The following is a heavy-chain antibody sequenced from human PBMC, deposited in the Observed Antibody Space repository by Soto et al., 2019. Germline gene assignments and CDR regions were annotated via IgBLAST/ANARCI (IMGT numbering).Heavy chain of an antibody. V-gene: IGHV3-30*18. J-gene: IGHJ4*02. D-gene: IGHD3-3*01. CDR1: GFTFSSYG. CDR3: AKEIAYYDFWSGLDY. Sequence: GSLRLSCAASGFTFSSYGMHWVRQAPGKGLEWVAVISYDGSNKYYADSVKGRFTISRDNSKNTLYLQMNSLRAEDTAVYYCAKEIAYYDFWSGLDYWGQGTLVTVSS. CDR2: ISYDGSNK.